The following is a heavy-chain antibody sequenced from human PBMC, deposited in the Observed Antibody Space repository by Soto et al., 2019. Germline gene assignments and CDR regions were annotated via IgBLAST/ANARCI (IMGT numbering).Heavy chain of an antibody. J-gene: IGHJ4*02. CDR3: AIGSSSFDF. V-gene: IGHV3-30*04. CDR2: TSYDGSNK. D-gene: IGHD6-13*01. CDR1: GFTFSGYA. Sequence: PGGSLRLSCAASGFTFSGYAMHWVRQTPGKGLEWVAVTSYDGSNKHYADSVKGRFTISRDNSKNTLYLQMNSLRSEDTAVYYCAIGSSSFDFWGQRTLVTVSS.